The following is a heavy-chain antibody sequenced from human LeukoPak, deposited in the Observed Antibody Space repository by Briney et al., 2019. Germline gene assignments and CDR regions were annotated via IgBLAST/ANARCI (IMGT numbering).Heavy chain of an antibody. CDR1: GYTFTSYD. V-gene: IGHV1-8*01. Sequence: ASVKVSCKASGYTFTSYDFNWVRQATGQRPEWMGWMSPNSGDTGYAQKFQDRVTMTRNTSISTAYMELSSLRSDDTAVYYCARGPPNWGYDYWGPGTLATVSS. CDR3: ARGPPNWGYDY. D-gene: IGHD7-27*01. J-gene: IGHJ4*02. CDR2: MSPNSGDT.